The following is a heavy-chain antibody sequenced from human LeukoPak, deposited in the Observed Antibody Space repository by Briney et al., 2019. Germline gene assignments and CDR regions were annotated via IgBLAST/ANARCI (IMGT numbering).Heavy chain of an antibody. CDR2: IKGDESAR. V-gene: IGHV3-7*01. CDR3: ARDVGGSLDY. CDR1: GFTFSTYW. Sequence: PGGSLRLSCAASGFTFSTYWMAWVRQAPGKGLEWVANIKGDESARHQADSVKGRFTISRDNAQNAVYLQMSSLRGEDKAVYYCARDVGGSLDYWGHGTLVTVSS. D-gene: IGHD1-26*01. J-gene: IGHJ4*01.